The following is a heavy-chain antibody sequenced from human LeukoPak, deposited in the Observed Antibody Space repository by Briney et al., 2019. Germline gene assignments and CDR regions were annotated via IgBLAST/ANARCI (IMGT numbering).Heavy chain of an antibody. CDR1: GGSFSGYY. CDR2: IYHSGST. J-gene: IGHJ3*02. V-gene: IGHV4-34*01. CDR3: ARGHYYDSSGYYNDAFDI. Sequence: PSETLSLTCAVYGGSFSGYYWSWIRQPPGKGPEWIGYIYHSGSTYYNPSLKSRVTISVDRSKNQFSLKLSSVTAADTAVYYCARGHYYDSSGYYNDAFDIWGQGTMVTVSS. D-gene: IGHD3-22*01.